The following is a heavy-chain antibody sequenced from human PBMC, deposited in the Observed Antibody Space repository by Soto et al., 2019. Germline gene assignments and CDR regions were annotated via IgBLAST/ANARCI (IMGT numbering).Heavy chain of an antibody. V-gene: IGHV1-46*03. CDR1: GYTFTSYY. CDR3: ARPRTTMVRGVIDKAAFDI. CDR2: INPSGGST. D-gene: IGHD3-10*01. J-gene: IGHJ3*02. Sequence: ASVKVSCKASGYTFTSYYMHWVRQAPGQGLEWMGIINPSGGSTSYAQKFQGGVTMTRDTSTSTVYMELSSLRSEDTAVYYCARPRTTMVRGVIDKAAFDIWGQGTTVTVSS.